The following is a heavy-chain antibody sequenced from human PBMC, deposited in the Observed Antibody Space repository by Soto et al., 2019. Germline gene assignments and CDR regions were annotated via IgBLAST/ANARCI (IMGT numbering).Heavy chain of an antibody. J-gene: IGHJ4*02. CDR1: GYSFTGYW. Sequence: PGESLKISCEVSGYSFTGYWIAWVRQRPGKGLEWLGIVYPGDSDTRYRPSLQGQATISVDKSRKTAYLSLRSLQSSDSAIYFCARRRGFTYGAFDFWGQGATVTVYS. V-gene: IGHV5-51*01. CDR2: VYPGDSDT. D-gene: IGHD3-10*01. CDR3: ARRRGFTYGAFDF.